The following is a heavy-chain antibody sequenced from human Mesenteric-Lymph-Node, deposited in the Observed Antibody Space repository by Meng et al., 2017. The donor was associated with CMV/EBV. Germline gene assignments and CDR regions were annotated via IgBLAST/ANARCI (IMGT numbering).Heavy chain of an antibody. Sequence: GESLKISCAASGFTFRSYSMNWVRQAPGKGLEWVSYISSSTTTIYYADSVKGRFTISRDNAKNSLYLQMNSLRAEDTAVYYCARAGGGFDYWGQGTLVTVSS. CDR3: ARAGGGFDY. J-gene: IGHJ4*02. D-gene: IGHD2-15*01. CDR1: GFTFRSYS. CDR2: ISSSTTTI. V-gene: IGHV3-48*04.